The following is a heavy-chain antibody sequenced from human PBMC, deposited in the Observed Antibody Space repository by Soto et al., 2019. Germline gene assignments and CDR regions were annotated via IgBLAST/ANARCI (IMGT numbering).Heavy chain of an antibody. D-gene: IGHD5-12*01. CDR2: IVVGSGNT. CDR3: AEGGYSGYDQGRHFDY. Sequence: SVKVSCKASGFTFTSSAVQWVRQARGQRLEWIGWIVVGSGNTNYAQKFQERVTITRDMSTSTAYMELSSLRSEDTAVYYCAEGGYSGYDQGRHFDYWGQGTLVTVSS. V-gene: IGHV1-58*01. J-gene: IGHJ4*02. CDR1: GFTFTSSA.